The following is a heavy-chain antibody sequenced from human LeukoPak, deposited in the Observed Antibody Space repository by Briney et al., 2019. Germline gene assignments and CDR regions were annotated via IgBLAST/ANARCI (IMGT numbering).Heavy chain of an antibody. D-gene: IGHD6-13*01. V-gene: IGHV4-34*01. Sequence: PSETLSLTCAVYGGSFSGYYWSWIRQPPGKGLEWIGEINHNGSTNYDPSLKSRVTISVDTSKNQFSLKLSSVTAADTAVYYCARSYSSSWSLRYYFDYWGQGTLVTVSS. J-gene: IGHJ4*02. CDR1: GGSFSGYY. CDR3: ARSYSSSWSLRYYFDY. CDR2: INHNGST.